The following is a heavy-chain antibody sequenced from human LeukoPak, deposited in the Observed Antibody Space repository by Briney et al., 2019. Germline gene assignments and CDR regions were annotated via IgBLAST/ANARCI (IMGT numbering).Heavy chain of an antibody. Sequence: SVKVSCKASGGTFSSYAISWVRQAPGQGLEWMGGIIPIIGTANYAQKFQGRVTITADESTSTAYMELSSLRSEDTAVYYCARSIVVVPAAIGGGYYYYGMDVWGQGTTVTVSS. V-gene: IGHV1-69*13. CDR1: GGTFSSYA. CDR3: ARSIVVVPAAIGGGYYYYGMDV. CDR2: IIPIIGTA. D-gene: IGHD2-2*02. J-gene: IGHJ6*02.